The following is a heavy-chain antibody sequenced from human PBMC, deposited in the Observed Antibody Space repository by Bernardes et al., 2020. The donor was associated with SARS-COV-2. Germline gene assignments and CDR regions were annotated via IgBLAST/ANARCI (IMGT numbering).Heavy chain of an antibody. Sequence: GSLRLSCAASGFSISRYGMHWVRQALGKGLERVAFMSHDGGNKYYADSVKGRFTISRDNSKNTLYLQMNSLRVEDTAVYYCAKDDSAYESYLDFWGQGTLVTVSS. D-gene: IGHD5-12*01. CDR3: AKDDSAYESYLDF. J-gene: IGHJ4*02. CDR2: MSHDGGNK. CDR1: GFSISRYG. V-gene: IGHV3-30*18.